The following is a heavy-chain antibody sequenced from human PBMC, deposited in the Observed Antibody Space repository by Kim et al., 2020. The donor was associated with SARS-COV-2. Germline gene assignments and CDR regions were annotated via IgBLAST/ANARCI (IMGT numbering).Heavy chain of an antibody. Sequence: SETLSLTCTVSGGSISSSSYYWGWIRQPPGKGLEWIGSIYYSGSTYYNPSLKSRVTISVDTSKNQFSLKLSSVTAADTAVYYCASKPDSSAQGLDYWGQGTLVTVSS. CDR1: GGSISSSSYY. V-gene: IGHV4-39*01. CDR3: ASKPDSSAQGLDY. J-gene: IGHJ4*02. CDR2: IYYSGST. D-gene: IGHD3-22*01.